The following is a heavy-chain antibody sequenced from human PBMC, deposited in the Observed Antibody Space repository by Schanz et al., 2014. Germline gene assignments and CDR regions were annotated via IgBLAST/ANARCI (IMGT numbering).Heavy chain of an antibody. V-gene: IGHV3-74*02. CDR3: ANNWNLDY. CDR1: GFTFSSHW. J-gene: IGHJ4*02. Sequence: EVQLAESGGGLVQPGGSLRLSCAASGFTFSSHWMHWVRQDPGKGLVWVARINSVGSNTDYADSVTGRFTISRDNAENTLFLQMNSLRAEDTAVYYCANNWNLDYWGQGTLVTVSS. D-gene: IGHD1-20*01. CDR2: INSVGSNT.